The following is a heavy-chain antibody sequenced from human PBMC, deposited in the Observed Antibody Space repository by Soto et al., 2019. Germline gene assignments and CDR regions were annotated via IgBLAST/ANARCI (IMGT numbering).Heavy chain of an antibody. D-gene: IGHD2-15*01. CDR1: GYTFTSYD. Sequence: ASVKVSCKASGYTFTSYDINWVRQATGQGLEWMGWMNPNSGNTGYAQKFQGRVTMTRNTSISTAYMELSSLRSEDTAAYYCARAPPNLGYCSGGSCYSRYYYYMDVWGKGTTVTVSS. V-gene: IGHV1-8*01. CDR2: MNPNSGNT. J-gene: IGHJ6*03. CDR3: ARAPPNLGYCSGGSCYSRYYYYMDV.